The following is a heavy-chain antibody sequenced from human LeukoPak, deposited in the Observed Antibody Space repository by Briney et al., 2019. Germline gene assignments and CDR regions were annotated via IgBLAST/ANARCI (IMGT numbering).Heavy chain of an antibody. J-gene: IGHJ3*02. D-gene: IGHD1-20*01. V-gene: IGHV5-51*01. CDR1: GYSFSNYW. CDR3: ARRELATKYGINGMTRTDAFDI. CDR2: LYPGDSDT. Sequence: GESLKMSCKGSGYSFSNYWIGWVRQMPGKGLEWMGMLYPGDSDTRYSPSFEGQVTISADKSISTAYLQWGTLKAPDTAMYYCARRELATKYGINGMTRTDAFDIWGQGTMVTVPS.